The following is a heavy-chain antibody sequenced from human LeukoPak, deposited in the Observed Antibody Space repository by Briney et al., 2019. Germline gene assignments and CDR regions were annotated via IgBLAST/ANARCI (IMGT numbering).Heavy chain of an antibody. CDR3: ASADYEDAFDI. J-gene: IGHJ3*02. CDR2: IYYSGST. CDR1: GGSISSGGYY. Sequence: PSETLSLTCTVSGGSISSGGYYWSWIRQHPGKCLEWIGYIYYSGSTYYNPSLKSRLTISVDTSKNQFSLKLSSVTAADTAVYYCASADYEDAFDIWGQGTMVTVSP. D-gene: IGHD4-17*01. V-gene: IGHV4-31*03.